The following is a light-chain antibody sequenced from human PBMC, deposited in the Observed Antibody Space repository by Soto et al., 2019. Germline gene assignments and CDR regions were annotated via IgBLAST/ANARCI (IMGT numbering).Light chain of an antibody. CDR2: RAS. V-gene: IGKV3-15*01. Sequence: EIVLTQSPATLSLSPGERVTHTCRASQSVGSYLAWYQQKPGQAPRLLIYRASSRATGISASFSGSGSGTEFTLTITSLQSEDFAVYYCQQYNNWPITFGQGTILDIK. J-gene: IGKJ5*01. CDR3: QQYNNWPIT. CDR1: QSVGSY.